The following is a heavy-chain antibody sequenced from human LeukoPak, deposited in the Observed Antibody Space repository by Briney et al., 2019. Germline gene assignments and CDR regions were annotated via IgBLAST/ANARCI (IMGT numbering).Heavy chain of an antibody. CDR3: AIAHYDSSGYLSFIFDY. D-gene: IGHD3-22*01. V-gene: IGHV3-13*01. J-gene: IGHJ4*02. CDR2: IGTAGDT. CDR1: GFTFSSYD. Sequence: GGALRLSCAASGFTFSSYDMHWVRQATGKGLEWVSAIGTAGDTYYPGSVKGRFTISRENAKNSLYLQMNSLRAGDTAVYYCAIAHYDSSGYLSFIFDYWGQGTLVTVSS.